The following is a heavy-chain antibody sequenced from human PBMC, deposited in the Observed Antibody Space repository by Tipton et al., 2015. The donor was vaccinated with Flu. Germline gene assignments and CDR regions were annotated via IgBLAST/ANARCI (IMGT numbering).Heavy chain of an antibody. D-gene: IGHD1-26*01. CDR3: ARGGGSGSFRPGQTFITKNYFDP. CDR1: GDSISSGTYY. Sequence: TLSLTCTVSGDSISSGTYYWSWIRQPAGKGLEWIGHIFVRGNTNYNPSLKSRVTISADVSKKQFSLNLTSVTAADTAVYYCARGGGSGSFRPGQTFITKNYFDPWGQGALVTVSS. V-gene: IGHV4-61*09. CDR2: IFVRGNT. J-gene: IGHJ5*02.